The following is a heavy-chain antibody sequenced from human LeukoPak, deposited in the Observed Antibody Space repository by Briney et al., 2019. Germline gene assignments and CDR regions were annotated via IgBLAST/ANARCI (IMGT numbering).Heavy chain of an antibody. V-gene: IGHV3-49*04. CDR1: GFTFGDYA. J-gene: IGHJ4*02. Sequence: GGSLRLSCTASGFTFGDYAMSWVRQAPGKGLEWVGCIRSKAYGGTADYAASLKGRFTISRDDSKNIAYLHLISLKTEDTAVYYCTTYHYDTSGYYYVTYWGQGTLVTVSS. CDR3: TTYHYDTSGYYYVTY. CDR2: IRSKAYGGTA. D-gene: IGHD3-22*01.